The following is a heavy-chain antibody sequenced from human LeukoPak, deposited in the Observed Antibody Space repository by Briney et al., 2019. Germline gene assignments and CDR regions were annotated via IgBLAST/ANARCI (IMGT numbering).Heavy chain of an antibody. CDR2: IYYSGST. J-gene: IGHJ5*02. V-gene: IGHV4-61*01. D-gene: IGHD3-22*01. CDR3: ARGLGDHHDSIKTRFDP. Sequence: SETLSLTCTVSGGSVSSGIYYWSWIRQPPGKGLEWIGYIYYSGSTNYNPSLKSRVTISVGTSKNQFSLRLSSVTAADTAVYYCARGLGDHHDSIKTRFDPWGQGTLVTVSS. CDR1: GGSVSSGIYY.